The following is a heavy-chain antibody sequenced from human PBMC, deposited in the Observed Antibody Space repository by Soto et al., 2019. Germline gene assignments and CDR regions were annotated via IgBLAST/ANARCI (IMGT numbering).Heavy chain of an antibody. CDR2: ISAYNGNT. V-gene: IGHV1-18*01. Sequence: GASVKVSCKASGYTFTSYGISWVRQAPGQGLEWMGWISAYNGNTNYAQKLQGRVTMTTDTSTSTAYMELRSLRSDDTAVYYCARENSGYDSPNAYYYYLDVWGKGTTVTVSS. CDR1: GYTFTSYG. CDR3: ARENSGYDSPNAYYYYLDV. J-gene: IGHJ6*03. D-gene: IGHD5-12*01.